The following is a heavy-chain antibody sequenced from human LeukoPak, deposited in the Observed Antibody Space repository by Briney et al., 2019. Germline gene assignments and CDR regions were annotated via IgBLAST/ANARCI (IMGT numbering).Heavy chain of an antibody. CDR3: ARDRGYYYDSSGYYSDY. CDR2: IKQDGSEK. Sequence: GGSLRLSCAASGFTFSSYWMSWVRQAPGKGLEWVANIKQDGSEKYYVDSVKGRFTSSRDNDKNSLYLQMNSLRAEDTAVYYCARDRGYYYDSSGYYSDYWGQGTLVTVSS. D-gene: IGHD3-22*01. CDR1: GFTFSSYW. J-gene: IGHJ4*02. V-gene: IGHV3-7*01.